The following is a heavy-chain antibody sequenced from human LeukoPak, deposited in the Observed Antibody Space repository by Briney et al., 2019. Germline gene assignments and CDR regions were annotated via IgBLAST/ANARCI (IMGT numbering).Heavy chain of an antibody. CDR2: IHYSGST. Sequence: PSETLSLTCAVSGDSISSSSYYWAWISQPPGKRLEWIGTIHYSGSTYYNPSLKSRVTISVDTSKNQFSLKLSSVTAADTAVYYCARQDGGYYYWFDPWGQGTLVTVSS. CDR1: GDSISSSSYY. D-gene: IGHD3-22*01. CDR3: ARQDGGYYYWFDP. V-gene: IGHV4-39*01. J-gene: IGHJ5*02.